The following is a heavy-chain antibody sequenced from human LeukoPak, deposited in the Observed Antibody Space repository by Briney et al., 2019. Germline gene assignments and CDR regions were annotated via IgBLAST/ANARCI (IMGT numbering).Heavy chain of an antibody. CDR2: ISVYNSNT. Sequence: ASGKLSCKAAGYTFTSYGISWGRQAPGQGLGWMGWISVYNSNTNYAQKLQGRVTMTTDTSTSTAYMELRSLRSDDTAVYYCARYLVRGYSYLYNCFDPWGQGTLVTVSS. V-gene: IGHV1-18*01. CDR1: GYTFTSYG. CDR3: ARYLVRGYSYLYNCFDP. D-gene: IGHD5-18*01. J-gene: IGHJ5*02.